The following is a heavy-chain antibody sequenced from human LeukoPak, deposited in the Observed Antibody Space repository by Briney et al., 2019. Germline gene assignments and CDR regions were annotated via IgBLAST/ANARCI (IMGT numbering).Heavy chain of an antibody. V-gene: IGHV3-23*01. CDR1: GFTFSSYG. Sequence: GGSLRLSCAASGFTFSSYGMSWVRQAPGKGLEWVSTISGSAGSTYYADSVKGRFTISRDNSKNTLYLQMNSLRAEDTAVYYCAKARNFDWLFGFDYWGQGTLVTVSS. J-gene: IGHJ4*02. D-gene: IGHD3-9*01. CDR3: AKARNFDWLFGFDY. CDR2: ISGSAGST.